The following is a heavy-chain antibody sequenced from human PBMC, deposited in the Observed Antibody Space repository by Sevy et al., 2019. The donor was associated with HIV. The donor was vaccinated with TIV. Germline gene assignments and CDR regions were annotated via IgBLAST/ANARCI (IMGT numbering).Heavy chain of an antibody. Sequence: GGSLRLSCAASGFTFSDYYMSWIRQAPGKGLEWVSYISSIGSTIYYADSVKGRFTISRDNAKSSVYLEMNSLGAEDTAVYYCARGSRAIGTNAIDIWGQGTMVTVSS. CDR3: ARGSRAIGTNAIDI. D-gene: IGHD6-13*01. CDR2: ISSIGSTI. CDR1: GFTFSDYY. V-gene: IGHV3-11*01. J-gene: IGHJ3*02.